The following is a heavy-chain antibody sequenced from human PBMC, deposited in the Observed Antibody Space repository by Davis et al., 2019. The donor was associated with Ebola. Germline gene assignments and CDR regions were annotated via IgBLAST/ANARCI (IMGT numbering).Heavy chain of an antibody. J-gene: IGHJ6*03. V-gene: IGHV1-18*01. CDR3: ARDLEERDSSSWSYYYYYMDV. D-gene: IGHD6-13*01. CDR1: GYTFTSYG. Sequence: ASVKVSCKASGYTFTSYGISWVRQAPGQGLEWMGWISAYNGNTNYAQKLQGRVTMTTDTSTSTAYMELRSLRSDDTAVYYCARDLEERDSSSWSYYYYYMDVWGKGTTVTVSS. CDR2: ISAYNGNT.